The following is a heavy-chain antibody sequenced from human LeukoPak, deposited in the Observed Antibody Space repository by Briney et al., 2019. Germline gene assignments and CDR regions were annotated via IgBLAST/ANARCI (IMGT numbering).Heavy chain of an antibody. CDR1: GGSFSGYY. CDR3: ARDSLNMAGPWGFDY. CDR2: INHSGST. V-gene: IGHV4-34*01. D-gene: IGHD7-27*01. Sequence: SETLSLTCAVYGGSFSGYYWSWIRQPPGKGLEWIGEINHSGSTNYNPSLKSRVTISVDTSKNQFSLKLSSVTAADTAVYYCARDSLNMAGPWGFDYWGQGTLVTVSS. J-gene: IGHJ4*02.